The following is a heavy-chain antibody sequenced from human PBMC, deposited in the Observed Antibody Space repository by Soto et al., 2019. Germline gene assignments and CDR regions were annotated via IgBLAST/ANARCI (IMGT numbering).Heavy chain of an antibody. CDR1: GGTFSSYA. V-gene: IGHV1-69*13. CDR3: ARSRGIAAASTAFDI. Sequence: SVKVSCKASGGTFSSYAISWVRQAPGQGLEWMGGIISIFGTENYAQKFQGRVTITADESTSTAYMELSSLRSEDTAVYYCARSRGIAAASTAFDIWGQGTMVTVSS. CDR2: IISIFGTE. J-gene: IGHJ3*02. D-gene: IGHD6-13*01.